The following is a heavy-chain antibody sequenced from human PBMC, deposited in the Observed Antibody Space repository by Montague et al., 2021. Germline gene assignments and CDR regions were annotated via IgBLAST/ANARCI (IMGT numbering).Heavy chain of an antibody. CDR2: TSGRSTYI. CDR1: GFTFDSYD. V-gene: IGHV3-21*01. Sequence: SLRLSCAGSGFTFDSYDMNWVRQAPGKGLEWVSSTSGRSTYIYYGDSMKGRVIISRDNDKNSLYLQMNSLRVEDTAIYYCARQEYGLDVWGQGTTVTVSS. J-gene: IGHJ6*02. CDR3: ARQEYGLDV.